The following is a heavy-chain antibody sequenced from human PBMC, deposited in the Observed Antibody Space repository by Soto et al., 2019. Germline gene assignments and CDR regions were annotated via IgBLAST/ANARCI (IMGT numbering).Heavy chain of an antibody. J-gene: IGHJ4*02. V-gene: IGHV4-59*08. CDR2: IYYSGST. CDR1: GGSISSYY. Sequence: SETLSLTCTVSGGSISSYYWSWIRQPPGKGLEWIGYIYYSGSTNYNPSLKSRVTISVDTSKNQFSLKLSSVTAADTAVYYCATRYGGTLDYWGQGTLVTVSS. CDR3: ATRYGGTLDY. D-gene: IGHD4-17*01.